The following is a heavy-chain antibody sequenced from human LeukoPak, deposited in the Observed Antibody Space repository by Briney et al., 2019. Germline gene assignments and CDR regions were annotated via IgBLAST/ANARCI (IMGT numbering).Heavy chain of an antibody. CDR2: ISGSGGST. D-gene: IGHD3-22*01. CDR3: AKALSPYYYDSSGYYYFDY. Sequence: GGSLRLSCAASGFTFSSYAMSWVRQAPGKGLEWVSAISGSGGSTYYADSVKGRFTISRDNSKNTLYLQMNSLRAEDTAGYYCAKALSPYYYDSSGYYYFDYWGQGTLVTVSS. V-gene: IGHV3-23*01. J-gene: IGHJ4*02. CDR1: GFTFSSYA.